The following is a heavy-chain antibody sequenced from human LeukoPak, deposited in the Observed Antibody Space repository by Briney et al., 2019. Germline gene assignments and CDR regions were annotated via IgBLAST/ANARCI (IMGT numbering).Heavy chain of an antibody. J-gene: IGHJ6*04. Sequence: PGGSLRLSCAASGFDFGAYEMSWVRQAPGKGLEWVANIKQDGSEKYYVDSVKGRFTISRDNAKNSLYLQMNSLRAEDTAVYYCAREGDIVVVPAAPGDVWGKGTTVTVSS. CDR2: IKQDGSEK. V-gene: IGHV3-7*01. CDR3: AREGDIVVVPAAPGDV. CDR1: GFDFGAYE. D-gene: IGHD2-2*01.